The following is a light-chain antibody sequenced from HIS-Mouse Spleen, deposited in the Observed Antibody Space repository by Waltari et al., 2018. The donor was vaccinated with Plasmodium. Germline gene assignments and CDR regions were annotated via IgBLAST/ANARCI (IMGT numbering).Light chain of an antibody. CDR1: ALPKKY. Sequence: SYELTQPPSVSVSPGQTARITCSGDALPKKYAYWYQQTSGQAPVLVIDEDSKRPSGIPGRFSGSSSGTMATLTIRGEQVEEEADYYCSSTDSSGNHRVFGGGTKLTVL. CDR3: SSTDSSGNHRV. CDR2: EDS. J-gene: IGLJ3*02. V-gene: IGLV3-10*01.